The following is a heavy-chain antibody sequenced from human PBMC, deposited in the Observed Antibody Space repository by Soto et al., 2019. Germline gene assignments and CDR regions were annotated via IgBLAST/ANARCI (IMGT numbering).Heavy chain of an antibody. CDR1: GGTFSSYA. CDR2: IIPIFGTA. J-gene: IGHJ6*02. CDR3: ANKAIFPRVPPPGYYYYGMDV. V-gene: IGHV1-69*13. D-gene: IGHD3-10*02. Sequence: SVKVSCKASGGTFSSYAISWVRQAPGQGLEWMGGIIPIFGTANYAQKVQGRVTITADESRSTAYMELSSLRSEDPAVYYCANKAIFPRVPPPGYYYYGMDVWGQGTPVTVSS.